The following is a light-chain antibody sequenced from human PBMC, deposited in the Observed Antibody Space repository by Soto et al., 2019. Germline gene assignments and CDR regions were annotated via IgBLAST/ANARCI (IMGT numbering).Light chain of an antibody. V-gene: IGLV1-40*01. J-gene: IGLJ3*02. CDR2: GNS. CDR3: QSYDSSLGGYWV. CDR1: SSNIGAGYD. Sequence: QSVLTQPPSVSGAPGQRVTISCTGSSSNIGAGYDVHWYQQLPGTAPKLLVYGNSNRPSGVPDRFSGSKSGTSASLAITGLQADDEADYYCQSYDSSLGGYWVFGGGTKLTVL.